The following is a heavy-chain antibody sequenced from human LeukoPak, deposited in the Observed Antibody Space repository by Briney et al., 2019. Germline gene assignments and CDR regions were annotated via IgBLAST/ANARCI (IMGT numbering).Heavy chain of an antibody. Sequence: SETLSLTCTVSGGSISSSSYYWGWIRQPPGKGLEWIGGIYYSGSTYYNPSLKSRVTTSVDTSKNQFSLKLSSVTAADTAVYYCARERGGAEDYWGQGTLVTVSS. CDR3: ARERGGAEDY. CDR1: GGSISSSSYY. J-gene: IGHJ4*02. D-gene: IGHD3-16*01. CDR2: IYYSGST. V-gene: IGHV4-39*02.